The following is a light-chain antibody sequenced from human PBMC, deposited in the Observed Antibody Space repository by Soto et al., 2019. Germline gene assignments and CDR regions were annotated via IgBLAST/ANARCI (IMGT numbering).Light chain of an antibody. Sequence: DIQMTQSPSTLSASVGARVPITCRARQSVSSWLAWFQQQPGKAPQLLIYRASSLQSGVSSRFSGGGSGTEITLTISSLQPDDFATYYCQQYKTYWTFGPGTKVDNK. V-gene: IGKV1-5*03. CDR1: QSVSSW. J-gene: IGKJ1*01. CDR2: RAS. CDR3: QQYKTYWT.